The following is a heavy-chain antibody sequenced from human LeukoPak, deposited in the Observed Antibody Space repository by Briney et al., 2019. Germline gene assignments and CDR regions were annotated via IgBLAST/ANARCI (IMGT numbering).Heavy chain of an antibody. J-gene: IGHJ4*02. CDR3: ARDGNYYFDY. Sequence: SQTLSLTCTVSGGSISSRGYYWSWIRQYPGKGLEWIGYIYYSGSTYYNPSLKSRVTISVDTSKNQFSLRLSSVTAADTAVYYCARDGNYYFDYWGQGTLVTVSS. CDR1: GGSISSRGYY. CDR2: IYYSGST. D-gene: IGHD4-23*01. V-gene: IGHV4-31*03.